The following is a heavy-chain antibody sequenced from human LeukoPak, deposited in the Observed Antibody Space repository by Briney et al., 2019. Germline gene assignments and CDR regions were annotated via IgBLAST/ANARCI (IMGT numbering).Heavy chain of an antibody. D-gene: IGHD3-10*01. J-gene: IGHJ4*02. Sequence: SETLSLTCAVYGGSFSGYYWSWIRQPPGKGLEWIGGINHSGGTNYNPSLKSRVTISVDTSKNQFSLKLSSVTAADTAVYYCARGGGPWFGEPLHYWGQGTLVTVSS. V-gene: IGHV4-34*01. CDR1: GGSFSGYY. CDR3: ARGGGPWFGEPLHY. CDR2: INHSGGT.